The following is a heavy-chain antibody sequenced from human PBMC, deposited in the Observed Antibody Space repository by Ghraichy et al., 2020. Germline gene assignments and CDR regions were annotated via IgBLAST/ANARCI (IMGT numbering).Heavy chain of an antibody. CDR2: SYHSGIT. D-gene: IGHD3-10*01. J-gene: IGHJ4*02. V-gene: IGHV4-39*01. CDR1: GGSIITTNYY. CDR3: TSHFGEVKPSSSPRLHHFDD. Sequence: SETLSLTCTVSGGSIITTNYYWGWIRQTPGKDLDWIGSSYHSGITYYNPSLSSRITISVNTTKTQFSLKLTSLTAADTAVFYCTSHFGEVKPSSSPRLHHFDDWGQGTLVTVSS.